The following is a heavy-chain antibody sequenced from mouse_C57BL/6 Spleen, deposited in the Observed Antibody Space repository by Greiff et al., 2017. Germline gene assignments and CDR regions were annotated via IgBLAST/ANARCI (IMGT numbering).Heavy chain of an antibody. J-gene: IGHJ4*01. CDR1: GYAFTNYL. D-gene: IGHD2-1*01. Sequence: QVQLQQSGAELVRPGTSVKVSCKASGYAFTNYLIEWVKQRPGQGLEWIGVINPGSGGPNYNEKFKGKATLTADKSSSTAYMQRSSLTSEDSAVYFCARTDLLSPYYYAMDYWGQGTSVTVSS. V-gene: IGHV1-54*01. CDR2: INPGSGGP. CDR3: ARTDLLSPYYYAMDY.